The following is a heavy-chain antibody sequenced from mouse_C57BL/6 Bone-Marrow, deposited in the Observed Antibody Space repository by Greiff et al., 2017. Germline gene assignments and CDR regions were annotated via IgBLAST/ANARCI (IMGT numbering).Heavy chain of an antibody. CDR3: AREGLWLMGFAY. D-gene: IGHD1-1*02. J-gene: IGHJ3*01. CDR2: IDPSDSST. V-gene: IGHV1-59*01. Sequence: QVQLQQPGAELVRPGTSVKLSCKASGYTFTSYWMHWVKQRPGQGLEWIGVIDPSDSSTNYNQKFKGKATLTVDTSSSTAYMQLSSLTSEDAAVYYCAREGLWLMGFAYWGQGTLVTVSA. CDR1: GYTFTSYW.